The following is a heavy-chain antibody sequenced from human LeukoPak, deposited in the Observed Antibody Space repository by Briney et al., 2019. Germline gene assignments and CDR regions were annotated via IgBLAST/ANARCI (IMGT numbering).Heavy chain of an antibody. CDR1: GGSISSYY. D-gene: IGHD1-26*01. J-gene: IGHJ4*02. CDR2: IYYSGST. V-gene: IGHV4-59*01. Sequence: PSETLSLTCTVSGGSISSYYWSWIRQPPGKGLEWIGYIYYSGSTNYNPSLKSRGTISVDTSKNQFSLKLSSVTAADTAVYYCAREIGRDYFDYWGQGTLVTVSS. CDR3: AREIGRDYFDY.